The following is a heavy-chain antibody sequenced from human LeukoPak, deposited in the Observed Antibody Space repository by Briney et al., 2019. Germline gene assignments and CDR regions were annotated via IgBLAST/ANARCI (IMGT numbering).Heavy chain of an antibody. V-gene: IGHV1-18*04. D-gene: IGHD3-10*01. CDR1: GYTFTGYY. Sequence: GASVKVSCKASGYTFTGYYMHWVRQAPGQGLEWMGWISAYNGNTNYAQKLQGRVTMTTDTSTSTAYMELRSLRSDDTAVYYCAREYYYGSGSYYNGLFPPGDYWGQGTLVTVSS. CDR3: AREYYYGSGSYYNGLFPPGDY. CDR2: ISAYNGNT. J-gene: IGHJ4*02.